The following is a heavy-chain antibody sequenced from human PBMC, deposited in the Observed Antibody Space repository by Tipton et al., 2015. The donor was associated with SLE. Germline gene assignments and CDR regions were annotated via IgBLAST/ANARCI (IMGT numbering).Heavy chain of an antibody. J-gene: IGHJ3*02. CDR1: GGTFSSYG. D-gene: IGHD2/OR15-2a*01. V-gene: IGHV1-18*01. Sequence: QSGAEVKKPGSSVKVSCKASGGTFSSYGISWVRQAPGQGLEWMGWISAYNGNTNYAQKLQGRVTMTTDTSTSTAYMELRSLRSDDTAVYYCARDDGYYGGPVAFDIWGQGTMVTVSS. CDR3: ARDDGYYGGPVAFDI. CDR2: ISAYNGNT.